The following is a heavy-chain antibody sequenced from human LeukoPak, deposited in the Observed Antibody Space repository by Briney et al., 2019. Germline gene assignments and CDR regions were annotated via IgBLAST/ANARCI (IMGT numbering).Heavy chain of an antibody. J-gene: IGHJ6*03. CDR1: GFTFSDYA. V-gene: IGHV3-23*01. Sequence: GGSLRLSCAASGFTFSDYAMSWVRQTPGKGLEWISTISGSGGSAYYADSVQGRFTISRDNSKNTLYLQMNSLRAEDTAVYFCARRTPDYYYYYMDVWGKGTTVTVSS. CDR2: ISGSGGSA. CDR3: ARRTPDYYYYYMDV.